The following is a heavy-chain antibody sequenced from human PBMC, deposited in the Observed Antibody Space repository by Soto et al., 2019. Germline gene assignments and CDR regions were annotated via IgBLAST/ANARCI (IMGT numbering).Heavy chain of an antibody. CDR3: ARDSPFGY. J-gene: IGHJ4*02. CDR2: ISYDGSNK. V-gene: IGHV3-30-3*01. Sequence: QPGGSLRLSCAASGFTFSSYAMHWVGQAPGKGLEWVAVISYDGSNKYYADSVKGRFTISRDNSKNTLYLQMNSLRAEDTAVYYCARDSPFGYWGQGTLVTVSS. CDR1: GFTFSSYA.